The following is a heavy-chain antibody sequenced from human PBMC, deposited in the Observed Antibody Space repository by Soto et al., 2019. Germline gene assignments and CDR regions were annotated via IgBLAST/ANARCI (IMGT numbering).Heavy chain of an antibody. V-gene: IGHV1-3*01. J-gene: IGHJ6*02. D-gene: IGHD1-1*01. CDR1: GYTFTSYA. CDR2: INAGNGNT. Sequence: QVQLVQSGAEVKKPGASVKVSCKASGYTFTSYAMHWVRQAPGQRLEWMGWINAGNGNTKYSQKFQGRVTITRDTSASTAYMELSSLRSEDTAVYYCASLPSHGYNWRKGMDVWGQGTTVTVSS. CDR3: ASLPSHGYNWRKGMDV.